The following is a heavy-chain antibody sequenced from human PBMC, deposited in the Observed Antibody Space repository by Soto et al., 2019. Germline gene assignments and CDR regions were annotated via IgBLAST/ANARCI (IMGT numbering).Heavy chain of an antibody. CDR1: GFTFSSFA. D-gene: IGHD3-3*01. CDR2: ISGSGGST. V-gene: IGHV3-23*01. CDR3: ARDRGGGSIFGGHYGMDV. Sequence: EMQLLESGGGLVQPGGSLRLSCAASGFTFSSFAMSWVRQAPGKGLDWVSAISGSGGSTYSADSVKGRFTISRDNAKNSLYLQMSSLRAEDTAVYYCARDRGGGSIFGGHYGMDVWGQGTTVTVSS. J-gene: IGHJ6*02.